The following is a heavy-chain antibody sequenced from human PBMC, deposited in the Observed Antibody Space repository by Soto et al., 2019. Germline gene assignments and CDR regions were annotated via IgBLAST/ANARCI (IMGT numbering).Heavy chain of an antibody. Sequence: SQTLSLTCAISGDSVSSNSAAWNWIRQSPSRGLEWLGRTYYRSKWYNDYAVSVKSRITINPDTYKKQFSLQLNSVTPKDTAVYYCARGPSSGWTAHFDYWGQGTLVTVSS. V-gene: IGHV6-1*01. D-gene: IGHD6-19*01. J-gene: IGHJ4*02. CDR2: TYYRSKWYN. CDR3: ARGPSSGWTAHFDY. CDR1: GDSVSSNSAA.